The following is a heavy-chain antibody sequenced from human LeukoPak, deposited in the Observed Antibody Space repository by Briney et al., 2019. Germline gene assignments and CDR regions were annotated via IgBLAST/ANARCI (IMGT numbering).Heavy chain of an antibody. CDR1: GGSISSGDYY. Sequence: SETLSLTCTVSGGSISSGDYYWSWIRQPPGKGLEWIGYNYYSGSTYYNPSLKSRVTISVDTSKNQFSLKLSSVTAADTAVYYCARVPSDYGDYVDAFDIWGQGTMVTVSS. CDR2: NYYSGST. D-gene: IGHD4-17*01. J-gene: IGHJ3*02. CDR3: ARVPSDYGDYVDAFDI. V-gene: IGHV4-30-4*01.